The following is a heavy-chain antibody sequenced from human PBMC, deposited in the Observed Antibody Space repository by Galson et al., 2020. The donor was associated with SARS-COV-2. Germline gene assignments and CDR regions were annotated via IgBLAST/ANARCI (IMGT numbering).Heavy chain of an antibody. V-gene: IGHV4-30-4*01. J-gene: IGHJ4*02. CDR1: GGPISSGDYY. CDR3: ARAPYIAAAGVYYFDY. Sequence: SETLSLTCTVSGGPISSGDYYWSWIRQPPGKGLEWIGYINYSGSTYYKPSLKSRVTISVDTSKNQFTLKLSSVTAADTAVYYCARAPYIAAAGVYYFDYWGQGTLVTVSS. CDR2: INYSGST. D-gene: IGHD6-13*01.